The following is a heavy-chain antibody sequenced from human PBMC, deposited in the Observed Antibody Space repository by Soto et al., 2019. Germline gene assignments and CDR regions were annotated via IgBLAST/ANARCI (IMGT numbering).Heavy chain of an antibody. CDR3: ARGRTVSSIGPLLV. V-gene: IGHV1-18*01. Sequence: QIQLVQSGAEVKKPGASVKVSCKASGYNFFDYGVSWVRQAPGQGLEWMGWVSPKSGNTDYARKVPGRVTMTKDISTSTAYMDLRGLISDDTGVYYCARGRTVSSIGPLLVWGQGTLVSVSS. J-gene: IGHJ1*01. CDR1: GYNFFDYG. CDR2: VSPKSGNT. D-gene: IGHD1-1*01.